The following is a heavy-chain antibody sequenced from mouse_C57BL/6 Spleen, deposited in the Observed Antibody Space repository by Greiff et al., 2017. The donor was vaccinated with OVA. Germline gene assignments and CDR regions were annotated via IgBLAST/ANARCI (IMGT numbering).Heavy chain of an antibody. J-gene: IGHJ3*01. V-gene: IGHV1-55*01. Sequence: QVQLKQPGAELVKPGASVKMSCKASGFTFTSYWITWVKQRPGQGLEWIGDICPGSGSTNYNEKFKSKATLTVDTSSSTAYMQLSSRTSEDSAVYYCARRGGWGWFAYWGQGTLVTVSA. CDR3: ARRGGWGWFAY. CDR2: ICPGSGST. CDR1: GFTFTSYW.